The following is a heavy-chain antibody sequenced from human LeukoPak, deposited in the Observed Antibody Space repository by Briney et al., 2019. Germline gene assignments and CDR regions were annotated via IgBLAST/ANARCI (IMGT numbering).Heavy chain of an antibody. J-gene: IGHJ5*02. CDR3: ARDSGTMGEVKSDP. D-gene: IGHD3-10*01. CDR2: IYTSGTT. CDR1: GGSISSFY. V-gene: IGHV4-4*07. Sequence: PSETLSLTCAVSGGSISSFYCNWMRQPAGKGLEWIGRIYTSGTTTYNPSLKSRVTMSVDTSKNQFSLKLSSVTAADTAVYYCARDSGTMGEVKSDPWGQGTLVTVSS.